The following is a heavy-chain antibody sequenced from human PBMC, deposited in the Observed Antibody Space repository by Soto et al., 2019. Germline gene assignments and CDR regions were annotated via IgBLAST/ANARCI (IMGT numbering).Heavy chain of an antibody. CDR3: ARELGDWNDERSNLGDYYYYSYMDV. Sequence: PSETLSLTCTVSGGSISSGGYYWSWIRQHPGKGLEWIGYIYYSGSTYYNPSLKSRVTISVDTSKNQFSLKLSSVTAADTAVYYCARELGDWNDERSNLGDYYYYSYMDVWGKGTTVTVSS. J-gene: IGHJ6*03. CDR1: GGSISSGGYY. CDR2: IYYSGST. V-gene: IGHV4-31*03. D-gene: IGHD1-1*01.